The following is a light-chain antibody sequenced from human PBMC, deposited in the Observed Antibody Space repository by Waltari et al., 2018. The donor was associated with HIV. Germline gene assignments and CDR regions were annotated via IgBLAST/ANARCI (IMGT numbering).Light chain of an antibody. CDR2: DDS. CDR1: NIGSQS. V-gene: IGLV3-21*01. CDR3: QVWDSTSDHPA. J-gene: IGLJ3*02. Sequence: YVMTQPSSLSVAPGETATISCGANNIGSQSVHLYQQRPGQAPVLVISDDSDRPSESPERFAGSNSGNTATLTISGVEAGDEADYYCQVWDSTSDHPAFGGGTKLTVL.